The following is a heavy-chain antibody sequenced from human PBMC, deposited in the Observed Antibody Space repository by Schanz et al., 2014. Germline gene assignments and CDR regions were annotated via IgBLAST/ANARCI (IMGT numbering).Heavy chain of an antibody. Sequence: QVQLVESGGGVVQPGGSLRLSCAASGFTFSSYGMHWVRQAPGKGLEWVAFIRYDGSNKYYADSVKGRFTISRDNSKNTLYXXMXXXXXEDTAVYYCAKDPYGMDVWGQGTTVTVSS. V-gene: IGHV3-30*02. CDR3: AKDPYGMDV. CDR2: IRYDGSNK. J-gene: IGHJ6*02. CDR1: GFTFSSYG.